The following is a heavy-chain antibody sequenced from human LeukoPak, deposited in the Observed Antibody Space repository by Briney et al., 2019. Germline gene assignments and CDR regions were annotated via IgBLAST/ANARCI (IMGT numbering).Heavy chain of an antibody. J-gene: IGHJ6*02. D-gene: IGHD2-2*01. Sequence: SVKGRFAISRDNSKNTLYLQMSSLRAEDTARYYCAKPRCTTNCYGGDVWGQGTTVTVSS. CDR3: AKPRCTTNCYGGDV. V-gene: IGHV3-23*01.